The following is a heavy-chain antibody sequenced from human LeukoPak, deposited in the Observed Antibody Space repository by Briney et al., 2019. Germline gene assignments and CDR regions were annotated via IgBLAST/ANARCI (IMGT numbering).Heavy chain of an antibody. CDR2: IYTSGST. D-gene: IGHD1-26*01. CDR3: ARDDAAGIVGATPGDY. J-gene: IGHJ4*02. CDR1: GGSISSYY. Sequence: SETLSLTCTVSGGSISSYYWSWIRQPAGKGLEWIGRIYTSGSTNYNPSLKSRVTMSVDTSKNQFTLKLSSVTAADTAVYCCARDDAAGIVGATPGDYWGQGTLVTVSS. V-gene: IGHV4-4*07.